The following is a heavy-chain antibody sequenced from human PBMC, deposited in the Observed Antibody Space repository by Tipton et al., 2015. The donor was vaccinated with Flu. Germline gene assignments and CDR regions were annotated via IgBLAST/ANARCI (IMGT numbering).Heavy chain of an antibody. D-gene: IGHD3-16*02. J-gene: IGHJ4*02. CDR3: TRHNTNGGIVVADFDS. V-gene: IGHV4-38-2*01. CDR1: GDSIGSPYY. Sequence: TLSLTCSVSGDSIGSPYYWAWIRQPPGKGLEFIRSIWHNVRAYHNPSLKSRVTISIDTSKNQFSLKLSSVTAADTAVYYCTRHNTNGGIVVADFDSWGQGTLVTVSS. CDR2: IWHNVRA.